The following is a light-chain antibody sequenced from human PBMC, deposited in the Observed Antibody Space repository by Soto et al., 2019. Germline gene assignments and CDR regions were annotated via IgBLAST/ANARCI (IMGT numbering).Light chain of an antibody. CDR1: SSDLGSYNR. Sequence: QSALTQPPSVSGSPGQSVTISCTGTSSDLGSYNRVSWYQQPPGTAPKLMIYEVSNRPSRVPDRFSGSKSGKTASLTISGLQAEDEADYYCSLYISGSTYVFGTGTKVTVL. CDR2: EVS. J-gene: IGLJ1*01. V-gene: IGLV2-18*01. CDR3: SLYISGSTYV.